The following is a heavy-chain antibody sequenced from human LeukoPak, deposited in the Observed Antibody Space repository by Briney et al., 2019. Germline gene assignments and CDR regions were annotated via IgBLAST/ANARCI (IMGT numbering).Heavy chain of an antibody. Sequence: KPSETLSLTCTVSGDSFNSHYWTWIRQPPGKGLEWIGYISYRGSTNYNPSLKSRVTISIDTSKNQFPLRLSSVTAADTAVYYCARDLVTVTKGFDIWGQGTMVSVSS. V-gene: IGHV4-59*11. CDR1: GDSFNSHY. CDR3: ARDLVTVTKGFDI. CDR2: ISYRGST. D-gene: IGHD4-17*01. J-gene: IGHJ3*02.